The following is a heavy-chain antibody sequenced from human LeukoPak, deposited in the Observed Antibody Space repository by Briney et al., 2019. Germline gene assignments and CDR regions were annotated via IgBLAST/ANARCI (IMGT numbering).Heavy chain of an antibody. J-gene: IGHJ5*02. CDR3: ARGLLVYSSGWHH. CDR2: INPNSGGT. Sequence: ASVKVSCKASGYTFTGYYMHWVRQAPGQGLEWMGWINPNSGGTNYAQKFQGRVTMTRDTSISTAYMELSRLRSDDTAVYYCARGLLVYSSGWHHWGQGTLVTVSS. D-gene: IGHD6-19*01. CDR1: GYTFTGYY. V-gene: IGHV1-2*02.